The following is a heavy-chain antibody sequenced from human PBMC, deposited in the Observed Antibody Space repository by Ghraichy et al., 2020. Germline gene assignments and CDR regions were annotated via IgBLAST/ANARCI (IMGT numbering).Heavy chain of an antibody. CDR3: SGRRDGYSTRDF. Sequence: TLSLTCRVSGGSISRDSYYWGWIRQAPGKGLEWIGSIYHSGSTYYDPSLKSRASISLDSSKNEYSLTLTSVTAADTAVYYCSGRRDGYSTRDFWGQGILVTVSS. J-gene: IGHJ4*02. CDR2: IYHSGST. V-gene: IGHV4-39*03. D-gene: IGHD5-24*01. CDR1: GGSISRDSYY.